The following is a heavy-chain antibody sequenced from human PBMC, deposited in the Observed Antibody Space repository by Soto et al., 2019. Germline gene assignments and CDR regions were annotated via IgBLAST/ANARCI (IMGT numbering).Heavy chain of an antibody. CDR1: GGTFSSYA. CDR2: IIPIFGTA. D-gene: IGHD6-6*01. CDR3: ARSIAASYYFDY. Sequence: ASVKVSCKASGGTFSSYAISWVRQAPGQGLEWMGGIIPIFGTANYAQKFQGRVTITADESTSTAYMELSSLRSEDTAVYYCARSIAASYYFDYWGQGTLVTVSS. J-gene: IGHJ4*02. V-gene: IGHV1-69*13.